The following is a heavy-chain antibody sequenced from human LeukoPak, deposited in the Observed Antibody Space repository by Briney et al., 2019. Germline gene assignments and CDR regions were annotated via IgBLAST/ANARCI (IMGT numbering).Heavy chain of an antibody. J-gene: IGHJ4*02. CDR2: ISPTGDIV. V-gene: IGHV3-48*03. D-gene: IGHD2-2*01. CDR1: GFTFSSYE. Sequence: PGGSLRLSCAASGFTFSSYEMNWVRQAPGKGLEWVSYISPTGDIVYYTDSVKGRFTISRVNAKNSLYLQMNSLTAGDTALYYCARYCSTTRCSRAFDYWGQGTPVTVSS. CDR3: ARYCSTTRCSRAFDY.